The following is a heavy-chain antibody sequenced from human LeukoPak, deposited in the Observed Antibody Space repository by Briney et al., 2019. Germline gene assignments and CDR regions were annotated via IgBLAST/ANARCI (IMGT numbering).Heavy chain of an antibody. D-gene: IGHD4-11*01. CDR3: ARDPDDYPGVAFDI. V-gene: IGHV3-23*01. Sequence: GGSLRLSCAASGFTFSSYAMSWVRQAPGKGLEWVSGISGSGDSTYYADSVKGRFTISRDNAKNSLYLQMHSLRAEDTAVYYCARDPDDYPGVAFDIWGQGTMVTVSS. CDR1: GFTFSSYA. CDR2: ISGSGDST. J-gene: IGHJ3*02.